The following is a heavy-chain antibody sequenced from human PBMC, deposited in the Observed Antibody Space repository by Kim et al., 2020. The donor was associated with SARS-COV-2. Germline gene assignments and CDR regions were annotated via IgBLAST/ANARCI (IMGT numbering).Heavy chain of an antibody. CDR1: GGSISSYY. CDR3: ARGINAVAGTTDYGMDV. CDR2: IYYSGST. V-gene: IGHV4-59*01. J-gene: IGHJ6*02. Sequence: SETLSLTCTVSGGSISSYYWSWIRQPPGKGLEWIGYIYYSGSTNYNPSLKSRVTISVDTSKNQFSLKLSSVTAADTAVYYCARGINAVAGTTDYGMDVWGQGTTVTVSS. D-gene: IGHD6-19*01.